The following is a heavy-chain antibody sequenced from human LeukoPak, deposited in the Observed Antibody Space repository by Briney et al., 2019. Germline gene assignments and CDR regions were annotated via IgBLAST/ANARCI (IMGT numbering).Heavy chain of an antibody. CDR3: AREIGELKSGYWFDP. D-gene: IGHD3-10*01. CDR2: ISAYNGNT. CDR1: GYTFTSYG. Sequence: ASVKVSCKASGYTFTSYGISWVRQAPGQGLEWMGWISAYNGNTNYAQKLQGRVTMTTDTSTSTAYMELRSLRSDDTAVYYCAREIGELKSGYWFDPWGQGTLVTVPS. V-gene: IGHV1-18*01. J-gene: IGHJ5*02.